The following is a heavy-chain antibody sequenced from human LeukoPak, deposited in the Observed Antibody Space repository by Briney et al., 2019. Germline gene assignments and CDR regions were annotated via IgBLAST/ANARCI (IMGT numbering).Heavy chain of an antibody. CDR3: ARDKGIYDFWSGYYWH. V-gene: IGHV3-21*01. D-gene: IGHD3-3*01. CDR2: ISSSSSYI. Sequence: GGSLRLSCAASGFTLSSYSMNWVRQAPGKGLEWVSSISSSSSYIYYADSVKGRFTISRDNAKNSLYLQMNSLRAEDTAVYYCARDKGIYDFWSGYYWHWGRGTLVTVSS. CDR1: GFTLSSYS. J-gene: IGHJ4*02.